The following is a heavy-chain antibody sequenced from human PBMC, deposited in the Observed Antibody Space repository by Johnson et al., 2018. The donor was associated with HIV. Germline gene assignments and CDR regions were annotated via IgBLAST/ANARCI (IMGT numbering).Heavy chain of an antibody. V-gene: IGHV3-30*03. CDR2: ISYDGSNK. J-gene: IGHJ3*02. D-gene: IGHD6-19*01. CDR1: GFTFSSYG. CDR3: ARDRSSGCRLCGFDI. Sequence: QVQLVESGGGVVQPGRSLRLSCAASGFTFSSYGMHWVRQAPGKGLEWVAVISYDGSNKYYADSVKGRFTTSRDNAKNSLYLQMNSLRAEDTALYYCARDRSSGCRLCGFDIWGQGTMVTVSS.